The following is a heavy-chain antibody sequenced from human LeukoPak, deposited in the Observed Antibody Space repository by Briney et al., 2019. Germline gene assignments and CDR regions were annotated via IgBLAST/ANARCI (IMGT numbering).Heavy chain of an antibody. CDR3: ARVRDSTGYYHRDAFNI. D-gene: IGHD3-22*01. CDR2: INPHSGGA. CDR1: GYTFTAYY. J-gene: IGHJ3*02. Sequence: ASVKVSCKASGYTFTAYYMHWVRQAPGQGLEWMGRINPHSGGANYAQKFQGRVTMTRDTSISTAYLERSRLRSDDTAVYFCARVRDSTGYYHRDAFNIWGQGTLVTVSS. V-gene: IGHV1-2*06.